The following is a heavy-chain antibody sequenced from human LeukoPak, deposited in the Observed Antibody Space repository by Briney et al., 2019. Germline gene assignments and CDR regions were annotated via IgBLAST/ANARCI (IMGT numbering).Heavy chain of an antibody. J-gene: IGHJ4*02. D-gene: IGHD3-22*01. CDR3: ARGTPPPTYYYDSSGYYYFDY. V-gene: IGHV4-34*01. CDR2: INHSGST. CDR1: GGSFSGYY. Sequence: SETLSLTCAVYGGSFSGYYWSWIRQPPGKGLEWIGEINHSGSTNYNPSLKSRVTISVDTSKNQFSLKLSSVTAADTAVYYCARGTPPPTYYYDSSGYYYFDYWGRGTLVTVSS.